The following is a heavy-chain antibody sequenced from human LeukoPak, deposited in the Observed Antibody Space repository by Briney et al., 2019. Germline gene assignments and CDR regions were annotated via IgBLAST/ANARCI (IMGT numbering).Heavy chain of an antibody. J-gene: IGHJ3*02. Sequence: SETLSLTCAVYGGSFSGYYWSWIRQPPGKGLEWIGEINHSGSTNYNPSLKSRVTISVDTSKNQFSLKLSSVTAADTAVYYCARDLIAIFGVVTNAAFDIWGQGTMVTVSS. V-gene: IGHV4-34*01. CDR3: ARDLIAIFGVVTNAAFDI. CDR1: GGSFSGYY. CDR2: INHSGST. D-gene: IGHD3-3*01.